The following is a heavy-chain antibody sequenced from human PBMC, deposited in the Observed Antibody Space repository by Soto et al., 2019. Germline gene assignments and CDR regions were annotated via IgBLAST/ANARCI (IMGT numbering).Heavy chain of an antibody. D-gene: IGHD4-17*01. V-gene: IGHV3-30-3*01. CDR3: ARGGIYGDYYYGMDV. CDR2: ISYDGSNK. CDR1: GFTFSSYA. Sequence: GGSLRLSCAASGFTFSSYAMHWVRQAPGKGLEWVAVISYDGSNKYYADSVKGRFTITRDNSKNTLYLQMNSLRAEDTAVYYCARGGIYGDYYYGMDVWGQGTTVTVSS. J-gene: IGHJ6*02.